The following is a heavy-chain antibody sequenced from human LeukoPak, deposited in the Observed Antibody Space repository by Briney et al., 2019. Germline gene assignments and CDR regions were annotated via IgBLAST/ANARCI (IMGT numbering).Heavy chain of an antibody. J-gene: IGHJ4*02. V-gene: IGHV4-4*09. CDR3: ANSYDGKIVPFDN. CDR1: DGSISNSF. D-gene: IGHD4-23*01. CDR2: IYTSGST. Sequence: PSETLSLTCTVPDGSISNSFWNWVWQPPGKGLEWIAYIYTSGSTNYNPAFKSRVTLSVDTSKSQFSLRLNSVTASDTAVYYCANSYDGKIVPFDNWGQGTLVTVSS.